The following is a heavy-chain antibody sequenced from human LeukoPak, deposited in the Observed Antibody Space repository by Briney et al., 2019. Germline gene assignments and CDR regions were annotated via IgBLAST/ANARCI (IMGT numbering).Heavy chain of an antibody. J-gene: IGHJ4*02. V-gene: IGHV3-23*01. Sequence: GGSLRLSCAASGFTFSSYAMSWVGQAPGKGLEWVSAISGSGGSTYYADSVKGRFTISRDNSKNTLYLQMNSLRAEDTAVYYCAKLYCSSTSCYQADYWGQGTLVTVSS. CDR2: ISGSGGST. CDR3: AKLYCSSTSCYQADY. D-gene: IGHD2-2*01. CDR1: GFTFSSYA.